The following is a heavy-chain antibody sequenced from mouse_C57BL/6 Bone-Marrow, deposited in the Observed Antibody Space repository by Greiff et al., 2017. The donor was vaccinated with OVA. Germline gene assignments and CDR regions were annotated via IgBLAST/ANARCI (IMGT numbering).Heavy chain of an antibody. V-gene: IGHV7-3*01. Sequence: EVKVVESGGGLVQPGASLSLSCAASGFTFTNYYMSWVRQPPGKALEWLAFIRNKPNGSTTEYSASVKGRLTISRDTSQSILYLRRNAMRAEDGATYYCARYKGRVAVYYFDYWGQGTALTVSS. D-gene: IGHD1-1*01. CDR2: IRNKPNGSTT. CDR3: ARYKGRVAVYYFDY. CDR1: GFTFTNYY. J-gene: IGHJ2*01.